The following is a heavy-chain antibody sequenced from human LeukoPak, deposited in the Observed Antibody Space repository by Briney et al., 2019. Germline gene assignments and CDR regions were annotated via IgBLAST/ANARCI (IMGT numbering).Heavy chain of an antibody. Sequence: GGSLRLSCAASGFTFSSYNMHWVRQAPGKGLEWVTMIGYDGSDKYYADSVKGRFTISRDNFKNTLYLQMNSLRAEDTAVFYCAKGGGYEAQYYYYYMDVWGKGTTVTISS. J-gene: IGHJ6*03. V-gene: IGHV3-30*02. D-gene: IGHD5-12*01. CDR3: AKGGGYEAQYYYYYMDV. CDR1: GFTFSSYN. CDR2: IGYDGSDK.